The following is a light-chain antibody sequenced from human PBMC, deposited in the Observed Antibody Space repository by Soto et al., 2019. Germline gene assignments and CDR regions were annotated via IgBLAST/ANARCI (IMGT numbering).Light chain of an antibody. J-gene: IGKJ1*01. CDR2: DAS. Sequence: DIQMTQSPSTLSASVGDRVTITCRASQSISSWLAWYQQKPGKAPKLLIYDASSLVSGVPSRFTGSGSGTEFTLPVSRLQPAHFATYYYQQYNNYRVPFGQGTKVEIE. CDR1: QSISSW. CDR3: QQYNNYRVP. V-gene: IGKV1-5*01.